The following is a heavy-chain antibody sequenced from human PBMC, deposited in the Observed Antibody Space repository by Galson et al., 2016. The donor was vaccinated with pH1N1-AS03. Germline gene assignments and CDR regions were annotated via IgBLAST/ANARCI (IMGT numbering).Heavy chain of an antibody. CDR1: GTSFSNYW. CDR3: GRHTFPYDTTDTNRPDAFDI. V-gene: IGHV5-51*01. Sequence: QSGAEVKKPGESLKISCMGSGTSFSNYWIGWVRQMPGKGLEWMGATSTDDSQTQYSASFEGQVTISVDKSITTAFLQWNSLKASDTALYYCGRHTFPYDTTDTNRPDAFDIWGQGTMVTVFS. CDR2: TSTDDSQT. D-gene: IGHD3-22*01. J-gene: IGHJ3*02.